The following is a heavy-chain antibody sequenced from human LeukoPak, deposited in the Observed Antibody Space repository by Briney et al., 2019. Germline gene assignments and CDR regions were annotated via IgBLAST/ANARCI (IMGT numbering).Heavy chain of an antibody. D-gene: IGHD6-13*01. CDR1: GFIFSNYA. Sequence: QPGGSLRLSCAASGFIFSNYAMTWVRQAPGKGLEWVSVISGSGGNTYYADSVKGRFTISRDNSKNTLYLQMDSLRAEDTAVYYCAKDIRGQQLPYGTYVWGKGTTVTVSS. J-gene: IGHJ6*04. CDR3: AKDIRGQQLPYGTYV. CDR2: ISGSGGNT. V-gene: IGHV3-23*01.